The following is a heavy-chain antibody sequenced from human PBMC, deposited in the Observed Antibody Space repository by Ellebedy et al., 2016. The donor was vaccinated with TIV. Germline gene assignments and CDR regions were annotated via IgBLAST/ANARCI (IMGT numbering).Heavy chain of an antibody. Sequence: MPSETLSLTCSVSGGSINNYYCAWIRQPPGQGLEWIGDIHHSGNSLIHPSLKSRVTLSLDTSKSQFSLNLRSVTAADTATYYCARDLGRYGMDVWGQGTTVTVSS. CDR2: IHHSGNS. V-gene: IGHV4-59*01. CDR1: GGSINNYY. J-gene: IGHJ6*02. CDR3: ARDLGRYGMDV.